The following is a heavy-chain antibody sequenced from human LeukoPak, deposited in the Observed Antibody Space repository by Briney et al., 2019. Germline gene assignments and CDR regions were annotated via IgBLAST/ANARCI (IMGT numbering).Heavy chain of an antibody. CDR2: IYYSGST. Sequence: PSETLSLTCSVSGGSISSGSYYWSWIRQPPGKGLEWIGYIYYSGSTNYNPSLKSRVTISVDTSKNQFSLKLSSVTAADTAVYYCARLSYYYDSSGYYYYYYYMDVWGKGTTVTVSS. D-gene: IGHD3-22*01. V-gene: IGHV4-61*01. CDR1: GGSISSGSYY. CDR3: ARLSYYYDSSGYYYYYYYMDV. J-gene: IGHJ6*03.